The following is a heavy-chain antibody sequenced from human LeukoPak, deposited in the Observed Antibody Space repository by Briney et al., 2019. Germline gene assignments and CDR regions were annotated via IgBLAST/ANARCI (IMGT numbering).Heavy chain of an antibody. D-gene: IGHD3-22*01. Sequence: GGSLRLSCAASGFTFSNYAMSWVRQAPGKGLEWVSTIAPGGDNPDYADSVRGRFTFSRDNSKSTLYLQMNSLRAEDTAVYYCVSGSDTSGYYFYWGQGTLVTVSS. V-gene: IGHV3-23*01. CDR2: IAPGGDNP. CDR1: GFTFSNYA. J-gene: IGHJ4*02. CDR3: VSGSDTSGYYFY.